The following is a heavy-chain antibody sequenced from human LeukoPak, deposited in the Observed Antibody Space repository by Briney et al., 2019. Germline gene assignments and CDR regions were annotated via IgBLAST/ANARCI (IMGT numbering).Heavy chain of an antibody. V-gene: IGHV3-21*01. D-gene: IGHD3-22*01. CDR1: GFTVSSNY. CDR3: ARDLNEGVYYDSSGYYAY. CDR2: ISSSSSYI. J-gene: IGHJ4*02. Sequence: GGSLRLSCAASGFTVSSNYMSWVRQAPGKGLEWVSSISSSSSYIYYADSVKGRFTISRDNAKNSLYLQMNSLRAEDTAVYYCARDLNEGVYYDSSGYYAYWGQGTLVTVSS.